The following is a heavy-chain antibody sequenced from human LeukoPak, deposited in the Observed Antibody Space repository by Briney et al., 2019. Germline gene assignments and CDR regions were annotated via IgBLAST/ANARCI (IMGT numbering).Heavy chain of an antibody. V-gene: IGHV4-4*02. Sequence: SGTLSLTCAVSGGSIGSSNWWSWIRQPPGKGQEWIGEIYHSGSTNYNPSLKGRVSISVDKPKNQFSLKLSSVTAADTAVYYCARGRGFLDPWGQGTLVTVSS. J-gene: IGHJ5*02. D-gene: IGHD3-16*01. CDR1: GGSIGSSNW. CDR3: ARGRGFLDP. CDR2: IYHSGST.